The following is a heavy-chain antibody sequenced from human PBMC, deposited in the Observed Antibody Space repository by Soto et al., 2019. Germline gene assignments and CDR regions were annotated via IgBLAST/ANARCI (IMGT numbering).Heavy chain of an antibody. CDR3: ASSGYGDYVDY. Sequence: EVQLVESGGGLVKPGGSLRLSCAASGFTFSSYSMNWVRQAPGKGLEWVSSISSSSSYIYYADSVKGRFTISRDDAKNKLYLQTNTLRAEDTAVYDCASSGYGDYVDYWGQGTLVTVSS. V-gene: IGHV3-21*01. D-gene: IGHD4-17*01. J-gene: IGHJ4*02. CDR2: ISSSSSYI. CDR1: GFTFSSYS.